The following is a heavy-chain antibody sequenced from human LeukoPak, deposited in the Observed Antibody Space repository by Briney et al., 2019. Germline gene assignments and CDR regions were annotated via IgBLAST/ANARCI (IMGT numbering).Heavy chain of an antibody. CDR1: GFTFSSYA. CDR2: ISYDGSNK. D-gene: IGHD6-19*01. J-gene: IGHJ4*02. V-gene: IGHV3-30-3*01. Sequence: GGSLRLSCAASGFTFSSYAMHWVRQAPGKGLEWVAVISYDGSNKYYADSVKGRFTISRDNSKNTLYLQMNSLRAEDTAVYYCAREGTRYSSGWYPDDYWGQGTLVTVSS. CDR3: AREGTRYSSGWYPDDY.